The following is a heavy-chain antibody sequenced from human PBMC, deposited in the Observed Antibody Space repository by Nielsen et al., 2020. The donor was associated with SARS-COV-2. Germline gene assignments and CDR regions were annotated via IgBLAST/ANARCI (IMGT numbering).Heavy chain of an antibody. V-gene: IGHV3-21*01. CDR3: ARDTGYSSSWYVTYYYYYGMDV. CDR1: GFTFSSYS. Sequence: GGSLRLSCAASGFTFSSYSMNWVRQAPGKGLEWVSSISSSSSYIYYADSVKGRFTISRDNAKNSLYLQMNSLRAEDTAVYYCARDTGYSSSWYVTYYYYYGMDVWGQGTTVTVSS. D-gene: IGHD6-13*01. CDR2: ISSSSSYI. J-gene: IGHJ6*02.